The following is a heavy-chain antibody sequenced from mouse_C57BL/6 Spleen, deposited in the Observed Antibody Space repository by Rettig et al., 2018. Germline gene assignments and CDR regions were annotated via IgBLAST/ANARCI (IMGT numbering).Heavy chain of an antibody. V-gene: IGHV1-50*01. Sequence: QVQLQQPGAELVKPGASVKLSCKASGYTFTSYWMQWVKQRPGQGLEWIGEIDPSDSYTNYNQKFKGKATLTVDTSSSTAYMQLSSLTSEDSAVYYCARRGNYYYWGQGTTLTVSS. CDR1: GYTFTSYW. J-gene: IGHJ2*01. CDR3: ARRGNYYY. CDR2: IDPSDSYT. D-gene: IGHD2-1*01.